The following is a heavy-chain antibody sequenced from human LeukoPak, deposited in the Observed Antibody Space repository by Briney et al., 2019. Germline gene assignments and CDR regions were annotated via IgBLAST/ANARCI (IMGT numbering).Heavy chain of an antibody. Sequence: GESLQISCQGSGSPFTSYWIGWVRQLHGKGLEWMGIIYPGDSDTRYSPSFQGQVPISADKSISTAYLQWSSLKASDTAMYYCARHGAAAGTFDYWGQGTLVTVSS. CDR1: GSPFTSYW. CDR2: IYPGDSDT. J-gene: IGHJ4*02. CDR3: ARHGAAAGTFDY. D-gene: IGHD6-13*01. V-gene: IGHV5-51*01.